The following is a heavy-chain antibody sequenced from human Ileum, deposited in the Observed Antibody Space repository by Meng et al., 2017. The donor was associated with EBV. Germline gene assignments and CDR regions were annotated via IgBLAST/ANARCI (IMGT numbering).Heavy chain of an antibody. V-gene: IGHV4-4*02. CDR1: DLYITNNYW. D-gene: IGHD3-10*01. Sequence: VQPQQPGPGRVKPSVTLSLTCIVSDLYITNNYWWSWVRQPPWKGLEWIGEIDYSGNTHYNPSLKSRVTISVDKSNNQFSLRLSSVTAADTAVYYCARGGSGYYYGSGFDYWGQGTLVTVSS. J-gene: IGHJ4*02. CDR2: IDYSGNT. CDR3: ARGGSGYYYGSGFDY.